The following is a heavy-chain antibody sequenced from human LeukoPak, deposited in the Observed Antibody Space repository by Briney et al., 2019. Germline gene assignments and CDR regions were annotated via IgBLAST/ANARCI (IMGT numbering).Heavy chain of an antibody. D-gene: IGHD1-26*01. V-gene: IGHV3-64D*06. CDR3: ARDMSGTYSFDY. CDR2: IHHNGDIT. J-gene: IGHJ4*02. CDR1: GFTFSSCA. Sequence: PGGSLRLSCAASGFTFSSCAMSWVRQAPGKPLEYVSFIHHNGDITSYADSVRGRFTVSRDNSKNTLFLDLTSLRTDDTAVYYCARDMSGTYSFDYWGQGTLVTVSS.